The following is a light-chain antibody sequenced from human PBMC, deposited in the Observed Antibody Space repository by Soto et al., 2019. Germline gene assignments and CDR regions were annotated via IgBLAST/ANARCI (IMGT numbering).Light chain of an antibody. V-gene: IGKV3-15*01. CDR1: QSVSSN. CDR2: GAS. CDR3: QQYNNWPQT. Sequence: EIVMTQSPATLSVSPGERATLSCTASQSVSSNLAWYQQKPGQAPRLLIYGASTRATGIPARFSGSGSGTEFTLTISSLQSEDFEVYYCQQYNNWPQTFGQGTKLEIK. J-gene: IGKJ2*01.